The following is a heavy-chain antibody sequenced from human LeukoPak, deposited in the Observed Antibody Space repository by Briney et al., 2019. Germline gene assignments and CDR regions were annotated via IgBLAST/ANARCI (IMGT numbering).Heavy chain of an antibody. CDR2: ISYDGSNK. CDR3: ARDHPPKWGSGRWNYFDY. D-gene: IGHD1-26*01. Sequence: GGSLRLSCAASGFTFSSYAMHWVRQAPGKGLEWVAVISYDGSNKYYADSVKGRFTISRDNSKNTLYLQMNSLRAEDTAVYYCARDHPPKWGSGRWNYFDYWGQGTLVTVSS. CDR1: GFTFSSYA. J-gene: IGHJ4*02. V-gene: IGHV3-30-3*01.